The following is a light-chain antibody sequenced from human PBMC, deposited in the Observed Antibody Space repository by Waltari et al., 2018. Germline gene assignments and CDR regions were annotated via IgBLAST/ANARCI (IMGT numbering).Light chain of an antibody. CDR1: SSNIGAGSD. J-gene: IGLJ3*02. CDR2: GTS. V-gene: IGLV1-40*01. CDR3: QSYDSSLSGSV. Sequence: QSVLTQPPSVSGAPGQRVTISCSGSSSNIGAGSDVHWYPQLPGTAPKLLIYGTSIRPSGVPDRFSGSKSGTSASLAITGLQAEDEADYYCQSYDSSLSGSVFGGGTKLTVL.